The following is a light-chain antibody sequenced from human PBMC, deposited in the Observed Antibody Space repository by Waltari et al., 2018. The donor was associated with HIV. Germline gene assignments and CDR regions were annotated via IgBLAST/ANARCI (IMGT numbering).Light chain of an antibody. CDR1: QSVSSSY. CDR2: GAS. V-gene: IGKV3-20*01. Sequence: EIVLTQSPGILSLSPGERATLSCRASQSVSSSYFAWYQQKPGQAPRLLMYGASSRATGIPDRFSGSGSGTDFTLTISRLEPEDFAVYYCQQNAGSPPYSFGQGTKLESK. CDR3: QQNAGSPPYS. J-gene: IGKJ2*03.